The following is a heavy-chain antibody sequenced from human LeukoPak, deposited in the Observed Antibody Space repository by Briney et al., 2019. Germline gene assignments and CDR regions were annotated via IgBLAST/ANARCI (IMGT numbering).Heavy chain of an antibody. CDR1: GDSVSSNSVT. Sequence: SQTLSLTCAISGDSVSSNSVTWNWIRQSPSRGLEWLGRTYYRSTGYNDYAVSVRGRITVNPDTSKNQFSLHLNSVTPEDTAVYYCARRLTQYDCFDPWGQGILVTVSS. CDR3: ARRLTQYDCFDP. CDR2: TYYRSTGYN. J-gene: IGHJ5*02. D-gene: IGHD2-2*01. V-gene: IGHV6-1*01.